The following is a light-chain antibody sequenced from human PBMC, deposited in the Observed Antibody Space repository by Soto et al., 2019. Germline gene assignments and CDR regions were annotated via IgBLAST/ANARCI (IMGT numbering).Light chain of an antibody. V-gene: IGKV3-15*01. J-gene: IGKJ1*01. CDR1: QSVSSN. Sequence: EIVMTPAPATLSMSTGERATLSCRASQSVSSNLAWYQQKPGQAPRLLIYGASHRATGIPARFSGSGSGTEFTLTISSLQSEDFAVYYCQQYDNWRTFGQGTKVDIK. CDR2: GAS. CDR3: QQYDNWRT.